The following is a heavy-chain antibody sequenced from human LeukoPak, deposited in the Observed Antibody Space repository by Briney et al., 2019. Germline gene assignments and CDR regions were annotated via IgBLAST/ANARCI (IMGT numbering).Heavy chain of an antibody. V-gene: IGHV3-11*04. CDR3: ARGSSPRYYYYMDV. Sequence: GGSLRLSCAASGFTFSDYYMTWIRQAPGKGLEWVSYINSRGSTIYYADSVKGRFSISRDNAKNSLYLQMNSLRAEDTAVYYCARGSSPRYYYYMDVWGKGTTVTVSS. J-gene: IGHJ6*03. CDR1: GFTFSDYY. CDR2: INSRGSTI. D-gene: IGHD6-6*01.